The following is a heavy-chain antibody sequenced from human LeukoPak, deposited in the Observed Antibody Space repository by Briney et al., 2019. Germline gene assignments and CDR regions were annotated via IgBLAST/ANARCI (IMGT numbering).Heavy chain of an antibody. Sequence: PSETLSLTCTVSGGSIRSSYYYWGWIRQPPGKGLEWIGSIYYSGSTYHNPSLKSRVTIFVDTSKNQFSLKLSSVTAADTAVYYCARQIVGATFWFDSWGQGTLVTVSS. D-gene: IGHD1-26*01. J-gene: IGHJ5*01. CDR3: ARQIVGATFWFDS. V-gene: IGHV4-39*01. CDR2: IYYSGST. CDR1: GGSIRSSYYY.